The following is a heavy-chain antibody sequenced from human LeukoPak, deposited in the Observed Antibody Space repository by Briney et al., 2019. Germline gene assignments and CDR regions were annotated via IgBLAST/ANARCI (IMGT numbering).Heavy chain of an antibody. CDR2: MKSNNGHT. D-gene: IGHD7-27*01. CDR1: GYTFTSFD. Sequence: ASVKVSCKASGYTFTSFDFNWVRQATGQGLEWMGWMKSNNGHTGYAQKFQGKVTMTRDTSISTAYMELSSLTFEDTAVYYCARGPPNWGMVGYWGQGTLVTVSS. CDR3: ARGPPNWGMVGY. J-gene: IGHJ4*02. V-gene: IGHV1-8*01.